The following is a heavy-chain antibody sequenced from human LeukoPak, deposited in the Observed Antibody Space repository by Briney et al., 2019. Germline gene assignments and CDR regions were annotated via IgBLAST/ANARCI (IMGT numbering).Heavy chain of an antibody. V-gene: IGHV3-30-3*01. CDR1: GFTFSSYA. Sequence: QAGGSLRLSCAASGFTFSSYAMHWVRQAPGKGLEWVAVISYDGSNKYYADSVKGRFTISRDNSKNTLYLQMNSLRAEDTAVYYCARDRVAGTNPYYYYYGMDVWGQGTTVTVSS. CDR3: ARDRVAGTNPYYYYYGMDV. J-gene: IGHJ6*02. D-gene: IGHD6-19*01. CDR2: ISYDGSNK.